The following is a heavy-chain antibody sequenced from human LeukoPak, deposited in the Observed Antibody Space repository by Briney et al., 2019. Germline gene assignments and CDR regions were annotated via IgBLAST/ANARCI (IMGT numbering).Heavy chain of an antibody. V-gene: IGHV3-30*02. Sequence: PGGSLRLSCATFGFAFNTYGMHWVRQAPGKGLEWVAFVSLDGGTQNYADSVKGRFTISRDNSKNTVSLEMNSLRAEDTAIYYCAKDVNSYCRGDRSDYWGQGTLVTVSS. CDR3: AKDVNSYCRGDRSDY. J-gene: IGHJ4*02. CDR2: VSLDGGTQ. CDR1: GFAFNTYG. D-gene: IGHD2-21*01.